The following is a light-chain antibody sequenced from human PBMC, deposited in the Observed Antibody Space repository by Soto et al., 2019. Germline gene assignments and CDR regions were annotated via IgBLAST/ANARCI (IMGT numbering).Light chain of an antibody. J-gene: IGKJ2*01. CDR1: QSVSSSY. CDR3: QQYDSSPPMST. Sequence: ETVLTQSPGTLSLSPGERATLSCRASQSVSSSYFAWYQQRPGQAPRLLIYGVSKRAIGIPDRFSGSGSGTDFTLTISRLEPEDFAVYYCQQYDSSPPMSTFGQGTKLEIK. CDR2: GVS. V-gene: IGKV3-20*01.